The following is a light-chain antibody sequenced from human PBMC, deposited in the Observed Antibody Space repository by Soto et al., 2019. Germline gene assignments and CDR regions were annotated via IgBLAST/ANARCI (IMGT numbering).Light chain of an antibody. Sequence: QSALTQPRSVSGSPGQSVTISCTGTSSDVGAYNYVSWYQQHPGKAPKLMIYHVSKRPSGVPDRFSGSKSGNAASLTISGLQAEDEADYYCCTDAGTYKGVGTGTKVTVL. J-gene: IGLJ1*01. CDR3: CTDAGTYKG. V-gene: IGLV2-11*01. CDR2: HVS. CDR1: SSDVGAYNY.